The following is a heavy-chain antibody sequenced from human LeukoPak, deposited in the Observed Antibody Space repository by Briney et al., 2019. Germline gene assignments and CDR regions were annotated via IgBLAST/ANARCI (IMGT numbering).Heavy chain of an antibody. CDR3: ARVGLTTVVPGLHAFDI. CDR1: GFTFSSYW. V-gene: IGHV3-74*01. Sequence: TGGSLRLSCAASGFTFSSYWMHWVSQAPGKGLVWVSRINTDGSTTNYADSVKGRFTISRDNAKNTLYLQMSSLRADDTAVYCCARVGLTTVVPGLHAFDIWGQATMVTVSS. CDR2: INTDGSTT. J-gene: IGHJ3*02. D-gene: IGHD4-23*01.